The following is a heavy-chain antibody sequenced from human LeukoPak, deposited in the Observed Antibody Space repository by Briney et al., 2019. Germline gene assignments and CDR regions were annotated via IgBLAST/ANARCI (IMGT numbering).Heavy chain of an antibody. Sequence: ASVKVSCKASGYTFTGYYMHWVRQAPGQGLEWMGMINPSAGSTNYAQNFQGRVTMTRDTSTSTVYMELTSLRSEDTAVYYCAREAPGGYFDYWAQGTLVTVSS. CDR1: GYTFTGYY. V-gene: IGHV1-46*01. CDR2: INPSAGST. D-gene: IGHD3-16*01. J-gene: IGHJ4*02. CDR3: AREAPGGYFDY.